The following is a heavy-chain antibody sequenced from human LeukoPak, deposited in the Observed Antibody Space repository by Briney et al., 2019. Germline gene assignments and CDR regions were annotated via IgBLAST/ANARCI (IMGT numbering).Heavy chain of an antibody. CDR2: IYYSGST. CDR3: ARDQVDYYYYYMDV. J-gene: IGHJ6*03. D-gene: IGHD2-15*01. CDR1: GGSISSGDYY. Sequence: PSETLSLTCTVSGGSISSGDYYWSWIRQPPGKGLEWIGYIYYSGSTYYNPSLKSRVTISVDTSKNQFSLKLSSVTAADTAVYYCARDQVDYYYYYMDVWGKGTTVTVSS. V-gene: IGHV4-30-4*08.